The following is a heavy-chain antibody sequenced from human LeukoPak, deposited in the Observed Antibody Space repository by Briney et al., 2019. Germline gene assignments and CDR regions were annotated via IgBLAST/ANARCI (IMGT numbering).Heavy chain of an antibody. J-gene: IGHJ4*02. CDR1: GGSISSGSYY. V-gene: IGHV4-61*02. CDR3: ARDLGFENYYDILTGYGDY. CDR2: IYTSGST. Sequence: SETLSLTCTVSGGSISSGSYYWSWIRQPAGKGLEWIGRIYTSGSTNYNPSLKSRVTISVDTSKNQFSLKLSSVTAANTAVYYCARDLGFENYYDILTGYGDYWGQGTLVTVSS. D-gene: IGHD3-9*01.